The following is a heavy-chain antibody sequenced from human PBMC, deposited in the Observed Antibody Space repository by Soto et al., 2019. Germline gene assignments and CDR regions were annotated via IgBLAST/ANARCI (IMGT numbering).Heavy chain of an antibody. CDR3: ARRVYSSSATYYYYYMDV. V-gene: IGHV4-59*08. D-gene: IGHD6-6*01. CDR1: GGSISSYY. CDR2: IYYSGRT. Sequence: QVQLQESGPGLVKPSETLSLTCTVSGGSISSYYWSWIRQPPGKGLEWIGYIYYSGRTNYNPSLKSRVTISVDTSKNQFSLKLSSVTAADTAVYYCARRVYSSSATYYYYYMDVWGKGTTVTVSS. J-gene: IGHJ6*03.